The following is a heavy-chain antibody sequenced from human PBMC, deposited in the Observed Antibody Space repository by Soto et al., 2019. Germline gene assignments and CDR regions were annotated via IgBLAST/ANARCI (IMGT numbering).Heavy chain of an antibody. Sequence: ASVKVSCKASGYTFTSYAMHWARQAPGQRLEWMGWINAGNGNTKYSQKFQGRVTITRDTSASTAYMELSSLRSEDTAVYYCAREVDYREGDYWGQGTLVTVSS. D-gene: IGHD1-26*01. V-gene: IGHV1-3*01. J-gene: IGHJ4*02. CDR2: INAGNGNT. CDR1: GYTFTSYA. CDR3: AREVDYREGDY.